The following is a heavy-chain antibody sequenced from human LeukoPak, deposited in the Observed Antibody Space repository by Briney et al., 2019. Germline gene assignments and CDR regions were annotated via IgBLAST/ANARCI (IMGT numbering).Heavy chain of an antibody. CDR1: GGTFSSYT. D-gene: IGHD2-2*01. Sequence: SVKVSCKASGGTFSSYTISWVRQAPGQGLEWMGRIIAILGIANYAQKFQGRVTITADKSTSTAYMELSSLRSEDTAVYYCATCSSTSCYPAFYYYYYMDVWGKGTTVTVSS. CDR3: ATCSSTSCYPAFYYYYYMDV. J-gene: IGHJ6*03. V-gene: IGHV1-69*02. CDR2: IIAILGIA.